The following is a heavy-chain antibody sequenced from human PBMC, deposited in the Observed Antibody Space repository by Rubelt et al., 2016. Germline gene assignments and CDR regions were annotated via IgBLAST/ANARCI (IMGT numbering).Heavy chain of an antibody. V-gene: IGHV3-7*02. CDR1: GFTFSDYW. CDR3: AKLEVTAPEEQYWYFDL. D-gene: IGHD1-14*01. CDR2: IKQDGSEK. Sequence: GGLVQPGGSLRLSCAASGFTFSDYWMSWVRQAPGKGLEWVANIKQDGSEKYYVDSVKGRFTISRDNAKNSLYLQMNSLRAEDTAVYYCAKLEVTAPEEQYWYFDLWGRGTLVT. J-gene: IGHJ2*01.